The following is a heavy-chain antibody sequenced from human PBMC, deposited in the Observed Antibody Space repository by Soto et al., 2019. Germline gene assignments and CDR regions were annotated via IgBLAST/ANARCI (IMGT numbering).Heavy chain of an antibody. CDR3: ARGALYGEGY. Sequence: SETLSLTCAVYGGSFSGYYWSWIRQPPGKGLEWIGEINHSGSTNYNPSLKSRVTISVDTSKNQFSLKLSSVTAADTAVYYCARGALYGEGYWGQGTLVTVSS. J-gene: IGHJ4*02. CDR1: GGSFSGYY. V-gene: IGHV4-34*01. CDR2: INHSGST. D-gene: IGHD4-17*01.